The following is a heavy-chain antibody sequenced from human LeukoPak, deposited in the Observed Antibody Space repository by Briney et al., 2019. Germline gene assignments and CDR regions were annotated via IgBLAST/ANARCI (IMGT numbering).Heavy chain of an antibody. CDR3: SRGTYSYGHFDY. CDR1: GVTLSGYW. J-gene: IGHJ4*02. Sequence: GGSLRLSCVASGVTLSGYWMQWVRQAPGQGLMWVSRINFDGSSTSFAASVKGRFTISRDNAKNTLYLQMNSLRAEDTAVYYCSRGTYSYGHFDYWGQGTLVTVSS. CDR2: INFDGSST. V-gene: IGHV3-74*01. D-gene: IGHD5-18*01.